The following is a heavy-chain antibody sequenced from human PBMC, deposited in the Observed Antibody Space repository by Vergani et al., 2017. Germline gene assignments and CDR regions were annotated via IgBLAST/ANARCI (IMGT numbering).Heavy chain of an antibody. V-gene: IGHV3-23*04. CDR2: ISGSGGST. J-gene: IGHJ4*02. CDR3: AKDPDYSNYAFDY. CDR1: GFTFSSYT. Sequence: EVQLVESGGGLVKPGGSLRLSCAASGFTFSSYTMNWVRQAPGKGLEWVSAISGSGGSTYYADSVKGRFTISRDNFKNTLYLQMNSLRAEDTAVYYCAKDPDYSNYAFDYWGQGTLVTVSS. D-gene: IGHD4-11*01.